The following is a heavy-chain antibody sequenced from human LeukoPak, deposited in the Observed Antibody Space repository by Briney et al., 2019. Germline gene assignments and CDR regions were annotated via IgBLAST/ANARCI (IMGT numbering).Heavy chain of an antibody. CDR3: AGHYYDSSGYFLHYYYYMDV. CDR1: GGSISSYY. V-gene: IGHV4-59*01. D-gene: IGHD3-22*01. J-gene: IGHJ6*03. CDR2: IYYSGST. Sequence: SETLSLTCTVSGGSISSYYWSWIRQPPGKGLEWIGYIYYSGSTNHNPSLKSRVTISVDTSKNQFSLKLSSVTAADTAVYYCAGHYYDSSGYFLHYYYYMDVWGKGTMVTVSS.